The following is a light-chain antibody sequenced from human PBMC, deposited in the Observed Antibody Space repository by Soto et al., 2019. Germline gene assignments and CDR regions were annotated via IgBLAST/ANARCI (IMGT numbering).Light chain of an antibody. V-gene: IGKV1-5*03. CDR1: HTINGW. J-gene: IGKJ1*01. Sequence: DIQMTQSPSTLSASIGDRVSITCRASHTINGWLAWFQQKPGQAPKLLIYRASSLESGVPSRFRGSGSGTEFTLTITSLQPEDFATYYCLQYYTYGWTFGQGTKVDLK. CDR2: RAS. CDR3: LQYYTYGWT.